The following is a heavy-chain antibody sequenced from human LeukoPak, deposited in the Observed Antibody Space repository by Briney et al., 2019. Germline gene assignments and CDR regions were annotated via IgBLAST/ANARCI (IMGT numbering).Heavy chain of an antibody. D-gene: IGHD6-13*01. CDR3: ARDSAGNDY. Sequence: PGGSLRLSCGASGFTFSTYWMSWVRQAPGKGLEWVANIKQDGSEEYYVDSVKGRFTISIDNAKNSLYLQMNSLRAEDTAMYYCARDSAGNDYWGQGTLVTVSS. J-gene: IGHJ4*02. CDR2: IKQDGSEE. V-gene: IGHV3-7*01. CDR1: GFTFSTYW.